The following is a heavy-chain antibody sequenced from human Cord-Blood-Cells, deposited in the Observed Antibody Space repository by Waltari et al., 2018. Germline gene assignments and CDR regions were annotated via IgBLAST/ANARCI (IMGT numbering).Heavy chain of an antibody. V-gene: IGHV3-30*18. CDR1: GFTFSSYG. D-gene: IGHD1-1*01. Sequence: QVQLVESGGGVVQPGRSLRLSCAASGFTFSSYGMHWVRQAPGKGLEWVAVISYDGRNKYYADSVKGRFTISRDNSKNTLYLQMNSLRAEDTAVYYCAKDQTGTLDYWGQGTLVTVSS. CDR2: ISYDGRNK. J-gene: IGHJ4*02. CDR3: AKDQTGTLDY.